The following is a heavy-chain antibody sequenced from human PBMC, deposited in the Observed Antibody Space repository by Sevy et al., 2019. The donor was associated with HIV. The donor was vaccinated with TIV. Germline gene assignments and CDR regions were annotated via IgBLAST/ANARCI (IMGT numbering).Heavy chain of an antibody. CDR3: ARDRGDDYVWGSYRPGHSFDY. CDR2: IYTSGST. Sequence: SETLSLTCTVSGGSISSYYWSWIRQPAGKGLEWIGRIYTSGSTNDNPSLKSRVTMSVDTSKNQFSLKLSSVTAADTAVYYCARDRGDDYVWGSYRPGHSFDYWGQGTLVTVSS. CDR1: GGSISSYY. J-gene: IGHJ4*02. D-gene: IGHD3-16*02. V-gene: IGHV4-4*07.